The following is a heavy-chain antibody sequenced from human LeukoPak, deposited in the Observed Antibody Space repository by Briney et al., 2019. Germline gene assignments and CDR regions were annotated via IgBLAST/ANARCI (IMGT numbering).Heavy chain of an antibody. CDR2: INPNSGGT. D-gene: IGHD2-21*02. Sequence: ASVKVSCKASGYTFTGYYMHWVRQAPGQGLEWMGWINPNSGGTNYAQKFQGRVTMTRDTSISTAYMELSRLRSDNTAVYYCARDLQLYCGGDCFFDYWGQGTLVTVSS. CDR1: GYTFTGYY. V-gene: IGHV1-2*02. CDR3: ARDLQLYCGGDCFFDY. J-gene: IGHJ4*02.